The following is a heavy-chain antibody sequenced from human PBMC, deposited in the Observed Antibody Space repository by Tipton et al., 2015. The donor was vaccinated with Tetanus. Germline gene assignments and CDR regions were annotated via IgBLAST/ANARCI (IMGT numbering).Heavy chain of an antibody. V-gene: IGHV4-34*12. D-gene: IGHD2-2*01. CDR1: GGSFSGYY. J-gene: IGHJ4*02. CDR3: AEGRRFCSSNSCHEYYFDS. Sequence: TLSLTCAVYGGSFSGYYWAWIRQPPGKGLEWIGSVFDSGTSYYNPSLKSRVTISVDTSKNHFSLRLSSVTAAETAVYYCAEGRRFCSSNSCHEYYFDSWGRGTLVTVSS. CDR2: VFDSGTS.